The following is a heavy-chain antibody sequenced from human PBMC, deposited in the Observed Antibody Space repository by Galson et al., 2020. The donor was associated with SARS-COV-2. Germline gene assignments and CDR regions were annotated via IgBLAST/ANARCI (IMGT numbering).Heavy chain of an antibody. V-gene: IGHV1-18*01. CDR1: GYTFTTYG. CDR2: ISIYNGNT. J-gene: IGHJ6*03. Sequence: ASVKVSCKASGYTFTTYGISWVRQAPGQGLEWMGWISIYNGNTYYADNLQGRVTLTADTSASTAYMELGSLRSDDTAVYYCARAAIRDVEVPGSYYYYMDVWGKGTTVTVS. CDR3: ARAAIRDVEVPGSYYYYMDV. D-gene: IGHD2-15*01.